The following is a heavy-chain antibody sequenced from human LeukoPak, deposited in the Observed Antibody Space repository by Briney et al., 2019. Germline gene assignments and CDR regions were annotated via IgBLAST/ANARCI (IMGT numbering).Heavy chain of an antibody. CDR3: ARTTEGGYTYNYFYYYYMDV. CDR2: IYYSGST. D-gene: IGHD5-18*01. V-gene: IGHV4-61*08. J-gene: IGHJ6*03. CDR1: GGSISSNGYY. Sequence: TTSETLSLTCTVSGGSISSNGYYWSWIRQPPGKGLEWIGYIYYSGSTNYNPSLKSRISISVDTSKNQFSLKLSSVTAADTAVYYCARTTEGGYTYNYFYYYYMDVWGKGTTVTISS.